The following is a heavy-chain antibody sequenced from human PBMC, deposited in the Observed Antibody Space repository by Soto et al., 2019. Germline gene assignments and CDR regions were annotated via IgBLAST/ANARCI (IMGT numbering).Heavy chain of an antibody. CDR3: ANQNGLDIVVVPAAYPFAY. V-gene: IGHV3-23*01. CDR1: VLTFGNYA. Sequence: SLRRSCAGSVLTFGNYAMAWVRPSPGKVLEWVSSISPGGDYIYYADSVKGRFTMSRDNSKNTLYLQMSSLRADDTAVYYCANQNGLDIVVVPAAYPFAYWGQGTLVTVSS. CDR2: ISPGGDYI. D-gene: IGHD2-2*03. J-gene: IGHJ4*02.